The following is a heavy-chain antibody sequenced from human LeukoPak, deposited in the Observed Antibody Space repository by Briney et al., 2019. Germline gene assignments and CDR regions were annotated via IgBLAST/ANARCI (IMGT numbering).Heavy chain of an antibody. CDR3: ARDSIFGVVIIDYFDY. CDR2: ISSSSSYI. D-gene: IGHD3-3*01. J-gene: IGHJ4*02. Sequence: GGSLRLSCAASGFTFNSYSMNWVRQAPGKGLEWVSSISSSSSYIYYADSVKGRFTISRDNAKNSLYLQMNSLRAEDTAVYYCARDSIFGVVIIDYFDYWGQGTLVTVSS. CDR1: GFTFNSYS. V-gene: IGHV3-21*01.